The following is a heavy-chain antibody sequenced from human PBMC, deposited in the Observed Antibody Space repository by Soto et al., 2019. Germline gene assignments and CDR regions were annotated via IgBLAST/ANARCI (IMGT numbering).Heavy chain of an antibody. Sequence: AGGSLRLSCVASGFTFSSYGMHWVRQAPGKGLEWVAVIWYDGSNKYYADSVKGRFTISRDNSKNTLYLQMNSLRAEDTAVYYCARGRYFDWLLSVSYYYYGMDVWGQGTTVTVSS. D-gene: IGHD3-9*01. V-gene: IGHV3-33*01. CDR3: ARGRYFDWLLSVSYYYYGMDV. CDR1: GFTFSSYG. CDR2: IWYDGSNK. J-gene: IGHJ6*02.